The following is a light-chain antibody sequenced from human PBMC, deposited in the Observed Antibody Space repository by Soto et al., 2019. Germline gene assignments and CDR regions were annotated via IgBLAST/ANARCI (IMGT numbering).Light chain of an antibody. CDR3: CSYAGTSIFYV. V-gene: IGLV2-23*01. CDR1: SSDVGSHNL. Sequence: QSALTQPSSVSGSPGQSITISCTGTSSDVGSHNLVSWYQQHPGKAPKLMIYEASKRPSGVSNLFSGSKSGNTAFLTVSRLQTEEEADYYCCSYAGTSIFYVFGSGTKRTVL. J-gene: IGLJ1*01. CDR2: EAS.